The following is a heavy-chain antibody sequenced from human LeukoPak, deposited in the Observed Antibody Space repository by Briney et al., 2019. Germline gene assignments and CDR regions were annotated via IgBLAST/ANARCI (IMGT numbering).Heavy chain of an antibody. CDR1: GFTFSSCA. J-gene: IGHJ5*02. CDR2: IYSGGST. Sequence: GGSLRLSCAASGFTFSSCAMAWVRQAPGKGLEWVSVIYSGGSTYYADSVKGRFTISRDNSKNTLYLQMNSLRAEDTAVYYCASPYYYDSSGYLETWGQGTLVTVSS. V-gene: IGHV3-53*01. D-gene: IGHD3-22*01. CDR3: ASPYYYDSSGYLET.